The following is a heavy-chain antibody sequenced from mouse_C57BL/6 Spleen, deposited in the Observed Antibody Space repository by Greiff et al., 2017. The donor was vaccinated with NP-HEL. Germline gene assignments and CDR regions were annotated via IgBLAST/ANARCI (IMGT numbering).Heavy chain of an antibody. CDR1: GYAFSSSW. CDR2: IYPGDGDT. V-gene: IGHV1-82*01. Sequence: QVQLQQSGPELVKPGASVKISCKASGYAFSSSWMNWVKQRPGKGLEWIGRIYPGDGDTNYNGKFKGKATLTADKSSSTAYMQLSSLTSEDSAVYFCARPNYDGSSYGAMDYWGQGTSVTVSS. CDR3: ARPNYDGSSYGAMDY. J-gene: IGHJ4*01. D-gene: IGHD1-1*01.